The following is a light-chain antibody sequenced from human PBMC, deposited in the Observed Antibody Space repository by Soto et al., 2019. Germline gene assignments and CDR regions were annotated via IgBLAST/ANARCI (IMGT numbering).Light chain of an antibody. CDR2: DAS. J-gene: IGKJ4*01. CDR1: QYIGRY. Sequence: IQMTQSQSSLSASVGDRVTITFRAGQYIGRYLNWYQQKPGKAAKLLIYDASSLESGVPSRFSGSGSGTDFILTISSLQPEDFATYYCLQDYSFPLTFGGGTKVDIK. V-gene: IGKV1-6*01. CDR3: LQDYSFPLT.